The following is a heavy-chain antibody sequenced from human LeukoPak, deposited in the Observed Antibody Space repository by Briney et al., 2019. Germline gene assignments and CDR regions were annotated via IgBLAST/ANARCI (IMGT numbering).Heavy chain of an antibody. V-gene: IGHV4-4*07. Sequence: SETLSLTCTVSGGSISSYYWSWIRQPAGKGLEWIGRIYTSGSTNHNPSLKSRVTMSVDTSKNQFSLKLSSVTAADTAVYYCARGRMDYYDSSGYYYYYYGMDVWGQGTTVTVSS. CDR1: GGSISSYY. CDR3: ARGRMDYYDSSGYYYYYYGMDV. D-gene: IGHD3-22*01. J-gene: IGHJ6*02. CDR2: IYTSGST.